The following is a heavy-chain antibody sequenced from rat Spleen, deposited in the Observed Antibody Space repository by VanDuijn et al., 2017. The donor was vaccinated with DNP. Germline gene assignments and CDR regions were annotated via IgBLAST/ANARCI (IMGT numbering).Heavy chain of an antibody. J-gene: IGHJ3*01. D-gene: IGHD1-4*01. V-gene: IGHV3-1*01. Sequence: EVQLQESGPGLVKPSQSLSLTCSVTGYSITSNYWAWIRKFPGNKMEWMGYISYSGSTGFNPSIKSRISITRDTSKNQFFLHINSVTTEDTAIYYCARASGPRFAYWGQGTLVTVS. CDR2: ISYSGST. CDR3: ARASGPRFAY. CDR1: GYSITSNY.